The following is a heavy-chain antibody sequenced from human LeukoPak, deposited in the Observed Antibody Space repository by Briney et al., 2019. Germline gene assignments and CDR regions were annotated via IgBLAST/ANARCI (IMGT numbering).Heavy chain of an antibody. CDR1: GYTFTSYY. CDR3: ARDAKPIVVVPAAILDY. J-gene: IGHJ4*02. CDR2: INPSGGST. Sequence: ASVKVSCKASGYTFTSYYMHWVRQAPGQGLEWMGIINPSGGSTSYAQKFQGRVTMTRDTSTSTVYMELSSLRSEDTAVYYCARDAKPIVVVPAAILDYWGQGTLVTVSS. D-gene: IGHD2-2*01. V-gene: IGHV1-46*01.